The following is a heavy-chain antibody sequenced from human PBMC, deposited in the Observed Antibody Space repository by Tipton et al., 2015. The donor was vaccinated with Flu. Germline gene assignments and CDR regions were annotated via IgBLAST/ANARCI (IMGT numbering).Heavy chain of an antibody. CDR3: AREGSLTIFGVVTYNWFDP. V-gene: IGHV4-38-2*02. CDR1: GYSISSGYY. CDR2: IYHSGST. D-gene: IGHD3-3*01. J-gene: IGHJ5*02. Sequence: TLSLTCTVSGYSISSGYYWGWIRQPPGKGLEWIGSIYHSGSTYYNPSLKSRVTISVDTSKNQFSLKLSSVTAADTAVYYCAREGSLTIFGVVTYNWFDPWRQGTLVTVSS.